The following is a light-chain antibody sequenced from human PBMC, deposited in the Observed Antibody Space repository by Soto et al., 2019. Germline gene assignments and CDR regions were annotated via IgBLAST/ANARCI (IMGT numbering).Light chain of an antibody. J-gene: IGKJ1*01. Sequence: DIQMTQSPSSVSASVGDRVTITCRASQAISSWLAWYQQKPGRAPKLLIYAATRLQSGVPSRFSGSGSGTDFTLTISSLQPEDFATYYCQQANSFPRTFGQGTKVEIK. CDR3: QQANSFPRT. V-gene: IGKV1-12*01. CDR1: QAISSW. CDR2: AAT.